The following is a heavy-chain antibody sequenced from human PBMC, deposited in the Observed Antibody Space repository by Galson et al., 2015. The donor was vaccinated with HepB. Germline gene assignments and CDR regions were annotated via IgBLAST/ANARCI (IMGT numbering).Heavy chain of an antibody. D-gene: IGHD7-27*01. CDR3: ARDKNWGWGPGDY. V-gene: IGHV3-33*01. Sequence: SLRLSCAVSGFTFSGSGMHWVRQAPGKGLEWVATIWYDGSKKYYADSVKGRFTISRDNSKKTLSLQMNSLRAEDTAIYFCARDKNWGWGPGDYWGHGTLVTVSS. CDR1: GFTFSGSG. CDR2: IWYDGSKK. J-gene: IGHJ4*01.